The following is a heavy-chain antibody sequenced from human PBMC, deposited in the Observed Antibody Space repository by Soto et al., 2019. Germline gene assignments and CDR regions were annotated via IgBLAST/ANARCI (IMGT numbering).Heavy chain of an antibody. CDR2: IYYSGST. V-gene: IGHV4-31*03. D-gene: IGHD2-2*01. CDR3: ARGHTVSQQYPLLYWFDP. CDR1: GGSISSGGYY. J-gene: IGHJ5*02. Sequence: PSETLSLTCTVSGGSISSGGYYWSWIRQHPGKGLEWIGYIYYSGSTYYNPSLKSRVTISVDTSKNQFSLKLSSVTAADTAVYYCARGHTVSQQYPLLYWFDPWGQGTLVTVSS.